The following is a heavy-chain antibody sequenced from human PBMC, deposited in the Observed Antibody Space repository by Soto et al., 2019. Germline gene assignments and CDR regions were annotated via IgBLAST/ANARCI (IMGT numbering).Heavy chain of an antibody. J-gene: IGHJ4*02. CDR3: TRERMTLAKVFFYEYYFDY. Sequence: PGGSLRLSCAASGFTFSGSAMHWVRQASGKGLEWVGRIRSKANSYATAYAASVKGRFTISRDDSKNTAYLQMNSLKTEDTAVYYCTRERMTLAKVFFYEYYFDYWGQGTLVTV. CDR2: IRSKANSYAT. D-gene: IGHD3-16*01. CDR1: GFTFSGSA. V-gene: IGHV3-73*01.